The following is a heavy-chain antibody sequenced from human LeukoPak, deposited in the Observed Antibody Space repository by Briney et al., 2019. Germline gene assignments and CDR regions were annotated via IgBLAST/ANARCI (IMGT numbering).Heavy chain of an antibody. CDR3: SKAPLGAAMEY. J-gene: IGHJ4*02. V-gene: IGHV3-43*02. D-gene: IGHD2-2*01. Sequence: GGSLSLSCAASGFTFDDYAMPWVRQAPGKGLGWVSLISGDGGSTYYADSVKGRFTISRDNGKKSLYLQMNSLRTEDTALYYCSKAPLGAAMEYWGQGTLVTVSS. CDR1: GFTFDDYA. CDR2: ISGDGGST.